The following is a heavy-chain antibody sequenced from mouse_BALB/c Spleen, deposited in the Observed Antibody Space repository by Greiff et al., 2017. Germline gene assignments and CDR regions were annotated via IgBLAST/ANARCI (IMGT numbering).Heavy chain of an antibody. CDR3: ARSGYGNYGDAMDY. J-gene: IGHJ4*01. D-gene: IGHD2-10*02. CDR1: GFTFSSFG. Sequence: EVKVVESGGGLVQPGGSRKLSCAASGFTFSSFGMHWVRQAPEKGLEWVAYISSGSSTIYYADTVKGRFTISRDNPKNTLFLQMTSLRSEDTAMYYCARSGYGNYGDAMDYWGQGTSVTVSS. V-gene: IGHV5-17*02. CDR2: ISSGSSTI.